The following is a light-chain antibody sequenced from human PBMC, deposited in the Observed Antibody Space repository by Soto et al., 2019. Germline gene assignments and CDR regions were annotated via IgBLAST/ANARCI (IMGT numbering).Light chain of an antibody. CDR2: QVS. CDR3: RSYTISSTYV. Sequence: QSALTQPASVSGSPGQSITLSCTGTSSDVGTYNYVSWYQQHPGKAPKLMISQVSNRPSGVSNRISGSKSGNTASLTISGLQAEDEADYYCRSYTISSTYVFGTGTKVTVL. V-gene: IGLV2-14*01. J-gene: IGLJ1*01. CDR1: SSDVGTYNY.